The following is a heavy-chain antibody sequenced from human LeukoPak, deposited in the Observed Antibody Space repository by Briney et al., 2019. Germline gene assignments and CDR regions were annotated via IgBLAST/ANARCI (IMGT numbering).Heavy chain of an antibody. Sequence: GESLKISFKGSGYSFTSYWIGWVRQMPGKGLEWMGIIYPGDSDTRYSPSFQGQVTISADKSISTAYLQWSSLKASDTAMYYCARALAPYYYGSGSYYYFDYWGQGTLVTVSS. CDR3: ARALAPYYYGSGSYYYFDY. CDR1: GYSFTSYW. V-gene: IGHV5-51*01. CDR2: IYPGDSDT. J-gene: IGHJ4*02. D-gene: IGHD3-10*01.